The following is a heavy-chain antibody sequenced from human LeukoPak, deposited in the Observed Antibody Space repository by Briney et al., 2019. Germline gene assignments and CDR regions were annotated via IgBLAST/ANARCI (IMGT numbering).Heavy chain of an antibody. Sequence: GESLKISCKGSGYSFPNYWVAWVRQMPGNGLEWMGIIYPADSDTRYSPSFQGQVTISADKSIDTAYLQWSSLKASDTAIYYCARHGDIVVIPTAYWGRDAFDIWGQGTMVTVSS. CDR3: ARHGDIVVIPTAYWGRDAFDI. D-gene: IGHD2-2*01. J-gene: IGHJ3*02. V-gene: IGHV5-51*01. CDR2: IYPADSDT. CDR1: GYSFPNYW.